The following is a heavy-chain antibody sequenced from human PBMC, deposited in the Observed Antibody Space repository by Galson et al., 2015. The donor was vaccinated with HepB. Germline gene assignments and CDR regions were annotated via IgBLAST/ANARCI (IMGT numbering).Heavy chain of an antibody. CDR3: ARSNVRRASYYYFGMDV. D-gene: IGHD3-10*02. CDR2: MTWDGAST. V-gene: IGHV3-43*01. J-gene: IGHJ6*02. CDR1: GFTFDEYT. Sequence: SLRLSCAASGFTFDEYTMHWVRQAPGKGLEWVSLMTWDGASTYYADSVKGRFTISRDNSRTSLSLQMNSLRTEDTALYYCARSNVRRASYYYFGMDVWGHGTTVIVSS.